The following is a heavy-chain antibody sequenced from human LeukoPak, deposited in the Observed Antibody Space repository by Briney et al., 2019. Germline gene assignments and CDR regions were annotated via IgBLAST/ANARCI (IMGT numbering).Heavy chain of an antibody. CDR2: ISSSSSYI. D-gene: IGHD5-18*01. CDR1: GFTFSSYS. J-gene: IGHJ3*02. V-gene: IGHV3-21*01. Sequence: PGRSLRLSCAASGFTFSSYSMNWVRQAPGKGLEWVSSISSSSSYIYYADSVKGRFTISRDNAKNSLYLQMNSLRAEDTAVYYCARGYTAMVTGAFDIWGQGTMVTVSS. CDR3: ARGYTAMVTGAFDI.